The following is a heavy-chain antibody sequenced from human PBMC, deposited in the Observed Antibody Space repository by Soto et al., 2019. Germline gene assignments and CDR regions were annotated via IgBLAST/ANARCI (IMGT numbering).Heavy chain of an antibody. CDR2: VSSSGGST. V-gene: IGHV3-23*01. D-gene: IGHD6-13*01. J-gene: IGHJ4*02. Sequence: EVQLLESGGGLVQPGGSLRLSCAASGFTFSSYAMSWVRQAPGKGLEWVLAVSSSGGSTYYADSEKGRFTISRDNSKNTLYLQMNSLRAEDTAVYYCAKYSTSWRGGQFDYWGQGTLVTVSS. CDR3: AKYSTSWRGGQFDY. CDR1: GFTFSSYA.